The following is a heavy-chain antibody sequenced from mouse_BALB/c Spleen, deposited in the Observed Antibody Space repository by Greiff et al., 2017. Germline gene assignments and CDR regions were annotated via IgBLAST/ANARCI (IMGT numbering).Heavy chain of an antibody. V-gene: IGHV5-12-2*01. J-gene: IGHJ3*01. CDR2: ISNGGGST. Sequence: EVKLVESGGGLVQPGGSLKLSCAASGFTFSSYTMSWVRQTPEKRLEWVAYISNGGGSTYYPDTVKGRFTISRDNAKNTLYLQMSSLKSEDTAMYYCASGRDGYWRFAYWGQGTLVTVSA. D-gene: IGHD2-3*01. CDR3: ASGRDGYWRFAY. CDR1: GFTFSSYT.